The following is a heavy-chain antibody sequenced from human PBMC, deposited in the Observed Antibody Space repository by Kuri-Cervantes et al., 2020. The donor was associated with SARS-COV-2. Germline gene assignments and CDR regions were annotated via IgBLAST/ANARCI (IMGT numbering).Heavy chain of an antibody. CDR2: FYYSGIT. Sequence: SETLSLTCTVSGGSISSYYWSWIRQPPGKGLEWIGYFYYSGITNYNPSLKNRVTMSVDTSKNQFSLNLSSVTAADTAVYYCARDRYSSSGDYWGQGTLVTVSS. V-gene: IGHV4-59*01. CDR1: GGSISSYY. J-gene: IGHJ4*02. CDR3: ARDRYSSSGDY. D-gene: IGHD6-6*01.